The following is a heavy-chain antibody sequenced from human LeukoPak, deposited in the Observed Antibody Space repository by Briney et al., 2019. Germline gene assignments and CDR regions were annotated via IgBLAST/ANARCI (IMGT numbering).Heavy chain of an antibody. CDR3: ARDKWESRYAFDI. CDR1: DTSISNNW. D-gene: IGHD1-26*01. J-gene: IGHJ3*02. CDR2: IYHSGST. Sequence: SETLSLTCDVSDTSISNNWWSWVRQSPGKGLEWIGEIYHSGSTNYNPSLKSRVTISVDKSKTQFSLKLSSVTAADTAVYYCARDKWESRYAFDIWGQGTMVTVSS. V-gene: IGHV4-4*02.